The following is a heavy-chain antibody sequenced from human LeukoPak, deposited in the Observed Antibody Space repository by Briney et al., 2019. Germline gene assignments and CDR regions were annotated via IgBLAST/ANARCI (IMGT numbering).Heavy chain of an antibody. J-gene: IGHJ5*02. CDR3: ARAYGTMTRNWFDP. Sequence: GGSLRLSCAASGSIFSDYYMSWIRQAPGKGLEWVSYISTRGSFIYYADSVKGRFTISRDNAKNSLYLQMNSLRAEDTAVYYCARAYGTMTRNWFDPWGQGTLVTVSS. D-gene: IGHD2-21*02. V-gene: IGHV3-11*04. CDR2: ISTRGSFI. CDR1: GSIFSDYY.